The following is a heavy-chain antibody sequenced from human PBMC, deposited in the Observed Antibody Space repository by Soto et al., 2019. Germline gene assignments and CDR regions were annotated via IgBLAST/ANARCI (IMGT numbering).Heavy chain of an antibody. CDR2: IYYSGST. J-gene: IGHJ5*02. D-gene: IGHD3-22*01. Sequence: KPSETLSLTCTVSGGSISSGDYYWSWIRQPPGKGLEWIGYIYYSGSTYYNPSLKSRVTISVDTSKNQFSLKLSSVTAADTAVYYCARGRYYDSSGYYELDPWGQGTLVTVSS. CDR1: GGSISSGDYY. V-gene: IGHV4-30-4*01. CDR3: ARGRYYDSSGYYELDP.